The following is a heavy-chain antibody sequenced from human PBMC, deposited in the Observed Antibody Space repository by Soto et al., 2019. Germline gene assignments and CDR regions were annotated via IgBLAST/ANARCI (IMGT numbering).Heavy chain of an antibody. D-gene: IGHD3-10*01. Sequence: SEPLSLTYSVAGGSISGYYWSWILQPPGKGLEWIGEIYYSGSTNYNPSLKSRVTISVDTSKNQFSLKLSSVTAADTAVYYCARALPWAGYYYMDVWGKGTTVTVSS. CDR1: GGSISGYY. J-gene: IGHJ6*03. CDR2: IYYSGST. V-gene: IGHV4-59*12. CDR3: ARALPWAGYYYMDV.